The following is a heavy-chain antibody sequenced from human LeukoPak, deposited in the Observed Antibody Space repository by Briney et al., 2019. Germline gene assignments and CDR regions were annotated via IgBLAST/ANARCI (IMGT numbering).Heavy chain of an antibody. V-gene: IGHV4-38-2*02. CDR3: ARLGELANNDSFDV. D-gene: IGHD1-26*01. J-gene: IGHJ3*01. Sequence: SETLSLTCTVSGYAISSGFYWGWIRSPPGKGLEWIGTVYQTGSTSYNPSLKSRVTISVDTSKNHFSLRLTSVTAADTAVYYCARLGELANNDSFDVWGQGTKVTVSS. CDR2: VYQTGST. CDR1: GYAISSGFY.